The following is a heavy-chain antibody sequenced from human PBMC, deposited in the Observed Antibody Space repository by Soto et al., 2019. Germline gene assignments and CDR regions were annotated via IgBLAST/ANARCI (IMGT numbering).Heavy chain of an antibody. Sequence: QVQLVESGGGVVQPGRSLRLSCAASGFTFSSYGMHWVRQAPGKGLEWVAVISYDGSNKYYADSVKGRFTISRDNSKNTLYLQMNSPRAEDTAVYYCAKDRVVRGVIDYWGQGTLVTVSS. CDR3: AKDRVVRGVIDY. CDR1: GFTFSSYG. V-gene: IGHV3-30*18. D-gene: IGHD3-10*01. J-gene: IGHJ4*02. CDR2: ISYDGSNK.